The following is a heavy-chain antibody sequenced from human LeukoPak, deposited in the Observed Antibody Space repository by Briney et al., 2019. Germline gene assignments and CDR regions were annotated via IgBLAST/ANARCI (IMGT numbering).Heavy chain of an antibody. CDR3: ARAPGYRSFLDY. V-gene: IGHV3-7*01. CDR1: GFTFTTYW. D-gene: IGHD6-13*01. CDR2: IKQDGAEK. J-gene: IGHJ4*02. Sequence: SGGSLRLSCAASGFTFTTYWMSWVRQAPGKGLEWVANIKQDGAEKYYVDSVKGRFTISRDNAKNSLYLQMNSLRAEDTAVYYCARAPGYRSFLDYWGQGTLVTVSS.